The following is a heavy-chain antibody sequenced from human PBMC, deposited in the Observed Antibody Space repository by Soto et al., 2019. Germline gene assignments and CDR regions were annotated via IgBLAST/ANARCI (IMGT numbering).Heavy chain of an antibody. CDR1: GFTFTSFA. Sequence: EVQLLESGGGLVQPGGSLRLSCAVSGFTFTSFAMAWVRQGPGKGLECVSVITGSGGGTYYAASVKGRLTISRDNSRSMVFLQMNSLRAEDTAVYYCATWHEREHAYDVWGQGTTVTVSS. CDR2: ITGSGGGT. CDR3: ATWHEREHAYDV. D-gene: IGHD1-1*01. J-gene: IGHJ3*01. V-gene: IGHV3-23*01.